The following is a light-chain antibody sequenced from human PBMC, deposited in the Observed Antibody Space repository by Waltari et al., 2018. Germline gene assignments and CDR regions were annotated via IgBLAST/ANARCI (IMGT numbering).Light chain of an antibody. CDR3: AAWDSSLSAAV. CDR1: ISNIGNNY. J-gene: IGLJ2*01. CDR2: DNY. Sequence: QSVLTQPPSVSAAPGQKVTISCSGTISNIGNNYVSWYQQFPGTSPKVLIYDNYKRPSGIPDRFSGSKSGTSATLAFTGLQTGDEADYYCAAWDSSLSAAVFGGGTKLTVL. V-gene: IGLV1-51*01.